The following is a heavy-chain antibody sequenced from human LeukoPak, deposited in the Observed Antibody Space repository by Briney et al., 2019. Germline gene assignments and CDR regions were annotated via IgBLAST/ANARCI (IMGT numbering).Heavy chain of an antibody. V-gene: IGHV1-69*13. Sequence: ASVKVSCKASGGTFSSYAISWVRQAPGQGLEWMGGIIPIFGTANYSQKFQGRVTITADESTSTAYMELSSLRSEDTAVYYCARDYGSGSIRWFDPWGQGTLVTVSS. CDR3: ARDYGSGSIRWFDP. J-gene: IGHJ5*02. CDR1: GGTFSSYA. D-gene: IGHD3-10*01. CDR2: IIPIFGTA.